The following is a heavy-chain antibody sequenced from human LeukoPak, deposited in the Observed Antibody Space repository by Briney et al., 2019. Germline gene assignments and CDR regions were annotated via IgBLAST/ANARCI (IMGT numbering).Heavy chain of an antibody. Sequence: ASVKVSCKASGYTFTGCYMHWVRQAPGQGLEWMGIINSSGGSTSYAQKFQGRVTMTRDMSTSTVYMELSSLRSEDTAVYYCARADYYDSSGYSYWGQGTLVTVSS. J-gene: IGHJ4*02. CDR2: INSSGGST. D-gene: IGHD3-22*01. CDR3: ARADYYDSSGYSY. V-gene: IGHV1-46*01. CDR1: GYTFTGCY.